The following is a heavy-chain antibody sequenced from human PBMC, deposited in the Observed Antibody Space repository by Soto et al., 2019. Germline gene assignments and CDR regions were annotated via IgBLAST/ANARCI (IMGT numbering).Heavy chain of an antibody. CDR3: AKGLYSGSYFDY. D-gene: IGHD1-26*01. V-gene: IGHV3-23*01. J-gene: IGHJ4*02. CDR2: ISGSGGST. CDR1: GFTFGDYA. Sequence: PGGSLRLSCTASGFTFGDYAMSWVRQAPGKGLEWVSAISGSGGSTYYADSVKGQFTISRDNSKNTLYLQMNSLRAEDTAVYYCAKGLYSGSYFDYWGQGTLVTVSS.